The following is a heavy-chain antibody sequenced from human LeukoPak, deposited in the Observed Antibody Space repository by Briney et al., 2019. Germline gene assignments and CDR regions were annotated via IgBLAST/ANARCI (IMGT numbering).Heavy chain of an antibody. V-gene: IGHV3-7*04. Sequence: GRSLRLSCAASGFDFSGYWMNWVRQAPGKGLEWVANIKQDGSEKYYVDSVKGRFTISRDNAKNSLFLQMNSLRTEDTAVYYCARGYDVSYWGQGTLVTVSS. CDR1: GFDFSGYW. CDR3: ARGYDVSY. J-gene: IGHJ4*02. D-gene: IGHD3-3*01. CDR2: IKQDGSEK.